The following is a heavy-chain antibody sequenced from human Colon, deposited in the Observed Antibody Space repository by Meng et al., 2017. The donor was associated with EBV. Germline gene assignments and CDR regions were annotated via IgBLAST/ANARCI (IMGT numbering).Heavy chain of an antibody. V-gene: IGHV1-18*01. CDR2: FVNNVDT. J-gene: IGHJ4*02. CDR1: GYTFSSYG. D-gene: IGHD3-10*01. CDR3: ARGTPGRSYSDY. Sequence: AAEVNKSGAPVRVACEASGYTFSSYGISWRRHAPGQGLEWMGWFVNNVDTYSAQKFQGRVTMTTDTHTSTAFMELRSLRSDDTAVYYCARGTPGRSYSDYWGQGTLVTVSS.